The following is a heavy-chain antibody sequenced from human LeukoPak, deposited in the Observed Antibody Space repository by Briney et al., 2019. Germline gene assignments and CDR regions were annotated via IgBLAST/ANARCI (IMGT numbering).Heavy chain of an antibody. CDR2: IYHSGST. Sequence: PSQTLSLTCAVSGGSISSGGYSWSWIRQPPGKGLEWIGYIYHSGSTYYNPSLKSRVTISVDRSKNQFSLKLSSATAADTAVYYCAGAQITIFGVTTPGADAFDIWGQGTMVTVSS. CDR3: AGAQITIFGVTTPGADAFDI. V-gene: IGHV4-30-2*01. CDR1: GGSISSGGYS. J-gene: IGHJ3*02. D-gene: IGHD3-3*01.